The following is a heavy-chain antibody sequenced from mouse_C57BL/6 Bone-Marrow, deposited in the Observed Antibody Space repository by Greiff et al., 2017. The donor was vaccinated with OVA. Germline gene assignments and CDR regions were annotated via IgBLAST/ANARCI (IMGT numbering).Heavy chain of an antibody. J-gene: IGHJ1*03. CDR3: ARATWDVWYFDV. Sequence: VQLQQSVAELVRPGASVKLSCTASGFTIKNTYMHWVKQRPEQGLEWIGRIDPANGNTKYAPKFQGKATITADTSSNTAYLQLSSLTSEDTAIYYCARATWDVWYFDVWGTGTTVTVSS. CDR1: GFTIKNTY. CDR2: IDPANGNT. D-gene: IGHD4-1*01. V-gene: IGHV14-3*01.